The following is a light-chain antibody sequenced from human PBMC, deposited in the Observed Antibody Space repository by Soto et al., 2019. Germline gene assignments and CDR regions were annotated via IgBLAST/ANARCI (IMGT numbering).Light chain of an antibody. CDR3: RSYAGSYVV. CDR2: DVS. J-gene: IGLJ2*01. Sequence: QSVLTQPRSVSGSPGQSVTISCTGTSSDVGGYNYVSWYQQHPGKAPKRMIYDVSKRPSGVPDRFSGSKSGNTASLTISGLQAEDEADYYCRSYAGSYVVFGGGTQLTVL. V-gene: IGLV2-11*01. CDR1: SSDVGGYNY.